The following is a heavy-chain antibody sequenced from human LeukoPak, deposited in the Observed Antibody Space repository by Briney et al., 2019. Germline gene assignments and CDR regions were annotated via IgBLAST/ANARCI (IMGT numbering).Heavy chain of an antibody. Sequence: PGGSLRLSCAASGFTFSSYAMSWVRQAPGKGLEWGSAISGSGGSTYYADSVKGRFTISRDNSKNTPCLQMNSLRAEDTPVYYCAKGSTVSGWNYWGQGTLVTVSS. CDR2: ISGSGGST. J-gene: IGHJ4*02. V-gene: IGHV3-23*01. CDR1: GFTFSSYA. D-gene: IGHD6-19*01. CDR3: AKGSTVSGWNY.